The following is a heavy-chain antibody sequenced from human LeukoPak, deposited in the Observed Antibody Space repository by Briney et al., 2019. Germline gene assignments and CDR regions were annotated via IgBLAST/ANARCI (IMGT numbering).Heavy chain of an antibody. CDR2: ISYDGSNK. CDR1: GFTFSSYG. D-gene: IGHD6-19*01. J-gene: IGHJ4*02. V-gene: IGHV3-30*18. CDR3: AKDSSSGWRADY. Sequence: PGGSLRLSCAASGFTFSSYGMHWVRQAPGKGLEWVAVISYDGSNKYYADSVKGRFTISRDNSKNTLYLQMNSLRAEDTAVYYCAKDSSSGWRADYWGQGTLVTVSS.